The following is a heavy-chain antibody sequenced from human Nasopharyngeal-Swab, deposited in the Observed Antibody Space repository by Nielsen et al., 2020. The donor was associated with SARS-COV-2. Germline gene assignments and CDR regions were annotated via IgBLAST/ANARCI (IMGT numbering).Heavy chain of an antibody. V-gene: IGHV3-7*03. D-gene: IGHD5/OR15-5a*01. CDR1: GFTFSNYW. CDR2: VKQGGTEK. J-gene: IGHJ4*02. CDR3: ARKSSPFSASVH. Sequence: GESLKISCAASGFTFSNYWMTWVRQAPGKGLEWVANVKQGGTEKYYVDSVKGRFTISRDNAKNSLYLQMNSLRVEDTAVYYCARKSSPFSASVHWGQGSLVTVSS.